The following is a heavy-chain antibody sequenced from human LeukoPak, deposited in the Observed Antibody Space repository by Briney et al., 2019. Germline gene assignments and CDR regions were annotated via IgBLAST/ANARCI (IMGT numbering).Heavy chain of an antibody. D-gene: IGHD3-10*01. Sequence: PSETLSLTCAVYGGSFSGYYWSWIRQPPGKGLEWIGEINHSGSTNYNPSLKSRVTISVDTSKNQFSLKLSSVTAADTAVYYCARVGVRGVIMATTGRFFDYWGQGTLVTVSS. CDR1: GGSFSGYY. J-gene: IGHJ4*02. CDR2: INHSGST. CDR3: ARVGVRGVIMATTGRFFDY. V-gene: IGHV4-34*01.